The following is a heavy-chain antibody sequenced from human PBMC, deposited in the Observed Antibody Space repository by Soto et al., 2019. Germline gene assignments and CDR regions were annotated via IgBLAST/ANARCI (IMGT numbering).Heavy chain of an antibody. V-gene: IGHV4-59*06. CDR2: IYYSGST. Sequence: SETLSLTCTVSGGSISSYYWSWIRQHPGKGLEWIGYIYYSGSTYYNPSLKSRVTISVDTSKNQFSLKLSSVTAADTAVYYCARFLPYDSSGYYYSRYNWFDPWGQGTLVTVSS. D-gene: IGHD3-22*01. CDR3: ARFLPYDSSGYYYSRYNWFDP. CDR1: GGSISSYY. J-gene: IGHJ5*02.